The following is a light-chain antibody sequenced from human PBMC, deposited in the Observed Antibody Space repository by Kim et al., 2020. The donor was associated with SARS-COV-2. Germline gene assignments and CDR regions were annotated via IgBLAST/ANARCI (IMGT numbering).Light chain of an antibody. J-gene: IGKJ2*01. V-gene: IGKV1-5*03. Sequence: VGERVTMTCRASQSIDTWLAWYQQKPGKAPRLLNYKASILESGDKERFSGSGSGKEFTLTISSLQPDDFLTYYCQQYKTKSYTFGQGTKLEI. CDR3: QQYKTKSYT. CDR1: QSIDTW. CDR2: KAS.